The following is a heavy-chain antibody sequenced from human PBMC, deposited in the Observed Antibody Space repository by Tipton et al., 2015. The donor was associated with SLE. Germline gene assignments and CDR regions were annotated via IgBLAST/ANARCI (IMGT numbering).Heavy chain of an antibody. CDR2: IFYSGNT. CDR3: ARSRGAAGGNFDC. V-gene: IGHV4-31*03. Sequence: PGLVKPSETLSLTCTVSGDSISSGTYYWTWIRHHPGKGLEWIGYIFYSGNTYYSPSLKSRLNISVDTSKNRFSLNLSSVTAADTAVYYCARSRGAAGGNFDCWGQGTLVTVSS. D-gene: IGHD6-13*01. J-gene: IGHJ4*02. CDR1: GDSISSGTYY.